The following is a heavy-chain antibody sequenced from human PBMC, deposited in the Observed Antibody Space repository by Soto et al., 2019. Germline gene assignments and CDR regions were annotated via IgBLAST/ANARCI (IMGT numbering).Heavy chain of an antibody. J-gene: IGHJ3*01. V-gene: IGHV3-48*03. Sequence: GGSLRLSCTASGFSSSNYEMNWIRQAPGKGLEWVSHISTTGTSPYYADSVRGRFTVSRDTANNSIYLQMNGLRAEDTPLYYFARDGNPGPSDAFDVCRQGTRVTVSS. CDR1: GFSSSNYE. CDR2: ISTTGTSP. CDR3: ARDGNPGPSDAFDV.